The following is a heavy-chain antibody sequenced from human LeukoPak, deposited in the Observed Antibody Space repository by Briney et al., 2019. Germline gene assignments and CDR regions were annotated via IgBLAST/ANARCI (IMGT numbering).Heavy chain of an antibody. D-gene: IGHD5-12*01. Sequence: SETLSLTCTVSGGSISSYYWSWIRQPPGKGLEWIGYIYYSGSTYYNPSLKSRVTISVDTSKNQFSLKLSSVTAADTAVYYCARTTVATIGYYYYYMDVWGKGTTVTVSS. J-gene: IGHJ6*03. V-gene: IGHV4-59*12. CDR3: ARTTVATIGYYYYYMDV. CDR1: GGSISSYY. CDR2: IYYSGST.